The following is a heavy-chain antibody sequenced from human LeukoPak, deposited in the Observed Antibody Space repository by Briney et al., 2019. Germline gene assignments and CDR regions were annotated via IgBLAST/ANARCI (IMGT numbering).Heavy chain of an antibody. J-gene: IGHJ4*02. Sequence: SETLSLTCVVSGGSISAYYWNWIRQPAGKGLEWIGRLHSSGETTSNPSLMSRASMSLDTSSTHFTLKLTSVTAADTAIYYCATMFGESSDFDHWGQGTLVTVSS. D-gene: IGHD3-10*02. CDR2: LHSSGET. CDR3: ATMFGESSDFDH. CDR1: GGSISAYY. V-gene: IGHV4-4*07.